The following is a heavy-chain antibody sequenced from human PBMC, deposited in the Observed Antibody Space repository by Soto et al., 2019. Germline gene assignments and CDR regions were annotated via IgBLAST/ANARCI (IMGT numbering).Heavy chain of an antibody. Sequence: QVHLVQSGAEVKKPGASVKVSCKGSGYAFTTYGITWVRQAPGQGLEWVGWNSAHNGNTNYAQKLQGRVTVTRDTSPSTDYMELRSLTSDDTAVYYCARGWYGDYWGQGALVTVSS. CDR1: GYAFTTYG. V-gene: IGHV1-18*01. J-gene: IGHJ4*02. CDR3: ARGWYGDY. CDR2: NSAHNGNT. D-gene: IGHD2-15*01.